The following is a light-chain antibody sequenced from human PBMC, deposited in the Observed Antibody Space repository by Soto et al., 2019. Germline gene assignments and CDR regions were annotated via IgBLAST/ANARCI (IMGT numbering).Light chain of an antibody. CDR2: STN. J-gene: IGLJ3*02. CDR1: SGSVSTTYY. CDR3: VLYMGSDIWV. V-gene: IGLV8-61*01. Sequence: QTVVTQEPSFSVSPGRTVTLTCGLSSGSVSTTYYPSWYQQSPVQAPRTLIYSTNTRSSGVPDRFSGSILGNKAALTITGAQADDESDYYCVLYMGSDIWVFGGGTKLTVL.